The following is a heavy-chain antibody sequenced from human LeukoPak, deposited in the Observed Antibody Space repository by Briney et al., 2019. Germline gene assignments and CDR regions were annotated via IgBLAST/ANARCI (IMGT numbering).Heavy chain of an antibody. CDR3: ARHRGIVYSYGSIIDY. CDR2: IYYSGST. J-gene: IGHJ4*02. Sequence: SETLSLTCTVSGGSISSSSYYWGWIRQPPGKGLEWIGSIYYSGSTYYNPSLKSRVTISVDTSKNQFSLKLSSVTAADTAVYYCARHRGIVYSYGSIIDYWGQGTLVTVSS. D-gene: IGHD5-18*01. CDR1: GGSISSSSYY. V-gene: IGHV4-39*01.